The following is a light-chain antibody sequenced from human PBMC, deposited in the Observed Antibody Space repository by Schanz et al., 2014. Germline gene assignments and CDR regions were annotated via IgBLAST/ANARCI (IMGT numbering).Light chain of an antibody. J-gene: IGLJ3*02. CDR3: CSYAGSYTWV. CDR1: SSDVGSYNH. V-gene: IGLV2-23*01. CDR2: EGS. Sequence: QSALTQPASVSGSPGQSITISCTGTSSDVGSYNHVSWYQQYSGKVPKLMIYEGSQRPSGVPDRFSGSKSGNTASLTISRLQAEDEADYYCCSYAGSYTWVFGGGTKLTVL.